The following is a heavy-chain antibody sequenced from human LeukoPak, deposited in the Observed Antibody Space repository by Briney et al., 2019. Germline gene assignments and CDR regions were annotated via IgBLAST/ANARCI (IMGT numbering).Heavy chain of an antibody. CDR2: IYSGGST. Sequence: GGSLRPSCAASGFTVSSNYMSWVRQAPGKGLEWVSVIYSGGSTYYADSVKGRFTISRDNSKNTLYLQMNSLRAEDTAVYYCARATHDYGMYYFDYWGQGTLVTVSS. D-gene: IGHD4-17*01. J-gene: IGHJ4*02. CDR1: GFTVSSNY. V-gene: IGHV3-66*01. CDR3: ARATHDYGMYYFDY.